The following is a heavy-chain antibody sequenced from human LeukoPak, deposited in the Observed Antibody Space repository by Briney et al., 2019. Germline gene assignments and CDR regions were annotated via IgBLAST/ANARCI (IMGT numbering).Heavy chain of an antibody. Sequence: GGSLRLSCAASGFAFSTYAMSWVRQAPGKGLEWVSALSGSGASTYYADSVKGRFTISRDNSKNTLYLQMNSLRAEDTALYCCAREGGTGSRRNYYYYYGMDAWGQGTTVTVSS. V-gene: IGHV3-23*01. CDR1: GFAFSTYA. J-gene: IGHJ6*02. D-gene: IGHD1-26*01. CDR2: LSGSGAST. CDR3: AREGGTGSRRNYYYYYGMDA.